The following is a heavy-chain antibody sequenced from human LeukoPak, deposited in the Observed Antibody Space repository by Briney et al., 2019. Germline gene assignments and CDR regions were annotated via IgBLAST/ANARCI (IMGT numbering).Heavy chain of an antibody. D-gene: IGHD6-6*01. CDR2: IKQDGSEK. V-gene: IGHV3-7*01. Sequence: PGGSLRLSCAASGFTFSNYWMSWVRQAPGKGLEWLANIKQDGSEKDYVDSVKGRFTISRDNTKNSVYLQMNSLRVEDTAVYYCARIGYSSSSFDYWGQGTLLTVSS. CDR3: ARIGYSSSSFDY. J-gene: IGHJ4*02. CDR1: GFTFSNYW.